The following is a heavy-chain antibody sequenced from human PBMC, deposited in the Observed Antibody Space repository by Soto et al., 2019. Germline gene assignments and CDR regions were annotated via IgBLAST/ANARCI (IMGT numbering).Heavy chain of an antibody. CDR3: ATPRGGGSSWSVNKGFDY. CDR2: IYYSGST. V-gene: IGHV4-59*08. J-gene: IGHJ4*02. D-gene: IGHD6-13*01. Sequence: SETLSLTCTVSGVSISSYYWSWIRQPPGKGLEWIGYIYYSGSTNYNPSLKSRVTISVDTSKNQFSLKLSSVTAADTAVYYCATPRGGGSSWSVNKGFDYWGQGTLVTVSS. CDR1: GVSISSYY.